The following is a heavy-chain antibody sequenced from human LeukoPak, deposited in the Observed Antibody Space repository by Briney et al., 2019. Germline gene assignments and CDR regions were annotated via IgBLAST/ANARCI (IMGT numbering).Heavy chain of an antibody. Sequence: SVKVSCKASGGTFSSYAIGWVRQAPGQGLEWMGGIIPIFGTANYAQKLQGRVTITTDESTSTAYMELSSLRSEDTAVYYCASSDYYYCYMDVWGKGTTVTVSS. CDR2: IIPIFGTA. J-gene: IGHJ6*03. V-gene: IGHV1-69*05. CDR1: GGTFSSYA. CDR3: ASSDYYYCYMDV.